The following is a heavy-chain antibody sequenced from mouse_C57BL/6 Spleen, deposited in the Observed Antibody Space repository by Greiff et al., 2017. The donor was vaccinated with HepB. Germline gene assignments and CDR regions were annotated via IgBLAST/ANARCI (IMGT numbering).Heavy chain of an antibody. V-gene: IGHV5-9-1*02. CDR1: GFTFSSYA. CDR2: ISSGGDYI. J-gene: IGHJ2*01. D-gene: IGHD2-3*01. Sequence: EVKVVESGEGLVKPGGSLKLSCAASGFTFSSYAMSWVRQTPEKRLEWVAYISSGGDYIYYADTVKGRFTISRDNARNTLYLQMSSLKSEDTAMYYCTRGWPHFVYWGQGTTLTVSS. CDR3: TRGWPHFVY.